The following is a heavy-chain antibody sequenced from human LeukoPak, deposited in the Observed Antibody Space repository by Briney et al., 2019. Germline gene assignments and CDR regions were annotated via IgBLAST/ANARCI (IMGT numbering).Heavy chain of an antibody. CDR1: GGTFSSYA. CDR3: ARALNLVWPDYDAFDI. CDR2: IIPIFGTA. J-gene: IGHJ3*02. Sequence: GSSVKVSCKASGGTFSSYAISWVRQAPGQGLEWMGRIIPIFGTANYAQKFQGRVTITTDESTSTAYMDLGSLRSEDTAVYYCARALNLVWPDYDAFDIWGQGTMVTVSS. V-gene: IGHV1-69*05. D-gene: IGHD2-8*02.